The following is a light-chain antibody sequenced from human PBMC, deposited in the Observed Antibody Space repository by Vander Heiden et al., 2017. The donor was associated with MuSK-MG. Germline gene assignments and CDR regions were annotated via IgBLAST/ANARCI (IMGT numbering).Light chain of an antibody. CDR1: QRISTF. Sequence: DIQMTQSPSSLSASVGDRVTITCRASQRISTFLHWYQQRPGMAPKLLIYAASMLQSGVPPRFSGSGSGTDFALTITGLQTEDFATYFCQQTVTTQWTFGPGTKVDLK. V-gene: IGKV1-39*01. J-gene: IGKJ1*01. CDR3: QQTVTTQWT. CDR2: AAS.